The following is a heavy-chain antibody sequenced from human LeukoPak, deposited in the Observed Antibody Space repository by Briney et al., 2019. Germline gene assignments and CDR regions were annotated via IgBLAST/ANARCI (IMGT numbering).Heavy chain of an antibody. CDR2: IYTSGST. V-gene: IGHV4-61*02. Sequence: SETLSLTCTVSGASISSGSYYWSWIRQPAGKGLEWIGRIYTSGSTTYNPSLTSRVTISLDTAKNQLSLTLSSVTAADTATYYCARAVGANEMANYFWGQGTLVTASS. J-gene: IGHJ4*02. CDR1: GASISSGSYY. D-gene: IGHD1-26*01. CDR3: ARAVGANEMANYF.